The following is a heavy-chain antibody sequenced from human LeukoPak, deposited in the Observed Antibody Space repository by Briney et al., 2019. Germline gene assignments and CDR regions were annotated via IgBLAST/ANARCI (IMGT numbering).Heavy chain of an antibody. CDR1: TFTFKRYA. Sequence: GGSLRLSCAVSTFTFKRYAMNWVRQAPGKGLEWVSMISGSGGSTDYADSVKGRFTISRDNSKNTLFLQMNSLRGEDTAIYYCAKGPGSSGYTPDYFDYWGQGTLVTVSS. V-gene: IGHV3-23*01. J-gene: IGHJ4*02. CDR2: ISGSGGST. D-gene: IGHD3-22*01. CDR3: AKGPGSSGYTPDYFDY.